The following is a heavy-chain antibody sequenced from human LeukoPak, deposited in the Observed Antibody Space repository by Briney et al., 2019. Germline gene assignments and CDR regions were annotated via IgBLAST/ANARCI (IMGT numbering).Heavy chain of an antibody. V-gene: IGHV4-4*07. Sequence: SETLSLTCTVSGASISSYYWSWIRQPAGKGLEWIGRIYSTGSTNYSPSLKSRVTMSVDTSKNQFSLKLSSVTAADTAVYYCARANPLAGRGEFDYWGQGTLVTVSS. D-gene: IGHD6-19*01. CDR2: IYSTGST. CDR1: GASISSYY. J-gene: IGHJ4*02. CDR3: ARANPLAGRGEFDY.